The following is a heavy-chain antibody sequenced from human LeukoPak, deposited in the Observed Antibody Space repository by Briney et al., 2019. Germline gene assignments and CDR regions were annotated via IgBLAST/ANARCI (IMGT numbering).Heavy chain of an antibody. J-gene: IGHJ3*02. D-gene: IGHD6-13*01. V-gene: IGHV4-59*08. CDR2: IYYSGST. CDR3: ARPGIAAAAPGAFDI. Sequence: SETLSLTCTVSGGSISSYYWSWIRQPPGKGLEWIGYIYYSGSTNYNPSLKSRVTISVDTSKNQFSLKLSSVTAADTAVYYCARPGIAAAAPGAFDIWGQGTMVTVSS. CDR1: GGSISSYY.